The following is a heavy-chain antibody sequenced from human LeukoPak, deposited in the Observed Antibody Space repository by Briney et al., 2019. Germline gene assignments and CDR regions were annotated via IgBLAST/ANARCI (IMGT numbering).Heavy chain of an antibody. Sequence: GGSLRLSCAASGFSFNNYAVTWVRQAPGKGLEWVSVISGSGGSTYYADSVKGRFTISRDNSKNTLYLQMNSLRAEDTAVYYCAKEHRITIFDVTIFDVGYYFDYWGQGTLVSVSS. V-gene: IGHV3-23*01. CDR2: ISGSGGST. CDR1: GFSFNNYA. CDR3: AKEHRITIFDVTIFDVGYYFDY. J-gene: IGHJ4*02. D-gene: IGHD3-3*01.